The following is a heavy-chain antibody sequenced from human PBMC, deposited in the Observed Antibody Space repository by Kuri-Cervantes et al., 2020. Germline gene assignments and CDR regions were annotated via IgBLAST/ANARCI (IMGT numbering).Heavy chain of an antibody. V-gene: IGHV3-30*02. D-gene: IGHD6-19*01. CDR3: AKDHPSSGCFDY. CDR2: IWYDGSNK. Sequence: GESLKISCAASGFTFSSYAMSWVRQAPGKGLEWVAVIWYDGSNKYYADSVKGRFTISRDNSKNTLYLQMNSLRAEDTAVYYCAKDHPSSGCFDYWGQGTLVTVSS. CDR1: GFTFSSYA. J-gene: IGHJ4*02.